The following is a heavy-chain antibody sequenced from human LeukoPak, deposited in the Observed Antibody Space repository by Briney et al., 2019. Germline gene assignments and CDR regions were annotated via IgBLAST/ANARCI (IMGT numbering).Heavy chain of an antibody. CDR1: GYTFTDYA. D-gene: IGHD3-22*01. V-gene: IGHV7-4-1*02. CDR2: INTNTGNP. CDR3: ARQGAYYYDSSGYFGY. Sequence: ASVKVSCKASGYTFTDYAVNWVRQAPGQGLEWMGWINTNTGNPTYAQGFTGRFVFSLDTSVSTAYLQISSLKAEDTAVYYCARQGAYYYDSSGYFGYWGQGTLVTVSS. J-gene: IGHJ4*02.